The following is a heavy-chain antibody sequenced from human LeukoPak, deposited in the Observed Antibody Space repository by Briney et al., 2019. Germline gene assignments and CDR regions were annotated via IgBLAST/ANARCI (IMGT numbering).Heavy chain of an antibody. D-gene: IGHD6-19*01. V-gene: IGHV3-23*01. J-gene: IGHJ4*02. CDR2: ISGDSVYT. CDR1: GFTFSTHA. CDR3: ATSGWYQGIDY. Sequence: GGSLRLSCAASGFTFSTHAMRWVRQAPGKGPECISGISGDSVYTYYADSVKGRFTISRDNSANTLFLQMNSLRAEDTAVYYCATSGWYQGIDYWGQGTLVTVSS.